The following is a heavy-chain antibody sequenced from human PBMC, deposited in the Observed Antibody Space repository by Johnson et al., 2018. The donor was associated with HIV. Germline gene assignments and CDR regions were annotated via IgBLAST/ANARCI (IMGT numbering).Heavy chain of an antibody. CDR3: AREGIAARPGAFDI. Sequence: VQLVESGGGLVQPGGSLRLSCAASGFTFSSYDMHWVRQATGKGLVWVAAVGTSGDTFYPGSVKGRFTISREDAKNSLYLQMNSLRAEDTALYYCAREGIAARPGAFDIWGQGTMVTVSS. J-gene: IGHJ3*02. CDR2: VGTSGDT. D-gene: IGHD6-6*01. CDR1: GFTFSSYD. V-gene: IGHV3-13*01.